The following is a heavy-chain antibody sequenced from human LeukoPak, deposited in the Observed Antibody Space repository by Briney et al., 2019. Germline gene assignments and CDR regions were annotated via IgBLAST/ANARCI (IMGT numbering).Heavy chain of an antibody. J-gene: IGHJ4*02. CDR1: GFTFSTYN. CDR3: ARVRNSGSYVEIDY. Sequence: GGSLRLSCAASGFTFSTYNMNWVRQAPGKGLEWVSSISSGSTYIYYADSVKGRFTISRDNAKNSLYLQMNSLRAEDTAVYSCARVRNSGSYVEIDYWGQGTLVTVSS. V-gene: IGHV3-21*01. D-gene: IGHD3-10*01. CDR2: ISSGSTYI.